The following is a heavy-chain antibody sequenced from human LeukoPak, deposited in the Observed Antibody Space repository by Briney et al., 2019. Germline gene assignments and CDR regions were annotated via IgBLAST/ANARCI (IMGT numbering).Heavy chain of an antibody. V-gene: IGHV3-30-3*01. Sequence: PGGSLRLSCATSGFTLTSYTMPWVRQAPGKGLEWVAVISYDGSNKYYADSAKGRFTISRDNSKNTLYLQMNSPRAEDTAVYYCARDENDSSGYYLDYWGQGTLVTVSS. CDR1: GFTLTSYT. J-gene: IGHJ4*02. CDR2: ISYDGSNK. D-gene: IGHD3-22*01. CDR3: ARDENDSSGYYLDY.